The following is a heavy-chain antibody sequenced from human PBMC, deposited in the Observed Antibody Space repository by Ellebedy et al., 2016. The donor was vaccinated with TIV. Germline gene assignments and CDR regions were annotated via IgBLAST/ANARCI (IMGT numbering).Heavy chain of an antibody. CDR2: IYYSGST. V-gene: IGHV4-34*01. J-gene: IGHJ4*02. CDR3: ARNFWHFDY. Sequence: MPSETLSLTCAVYGGSFSGYYWSWIRQPPGKGLEWIGSIYYSGSTYYNPSLKSRVTIFVDTSKNQFSLKLSSVTAADTAVYYCARNFWHFDYWGQGTLVTVSS. CDR1: GGSFSGYY. D-gene: IGHD2/OR15-2a*01.